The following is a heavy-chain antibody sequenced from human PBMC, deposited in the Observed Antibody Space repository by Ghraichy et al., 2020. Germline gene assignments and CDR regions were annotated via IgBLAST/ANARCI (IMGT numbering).Heavy chain of an antibody. V-gene: IGHV3-21*01. CDR3: ARDYGPDYYDSSGPPGGY. Sequence: GGSLRLSCAASGFTFSSYSMNWVRQAPGKGLEWVSSISSSSSYIYYADSVKGRFTISRDNAKNSLYLQMNSLRAEDTAVYYCARDYGPDYYDSSGPPGGYWGQGTLVTVSS. D-gene: IGHD3-22*01. CDR2: ISSSSSYI. CDR1: GFTFSSYS. J-gene: IGHJ4*02.